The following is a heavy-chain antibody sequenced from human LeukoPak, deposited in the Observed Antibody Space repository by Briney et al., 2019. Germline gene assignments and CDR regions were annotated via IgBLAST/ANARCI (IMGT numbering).Heavy chain of an antibody. CDR3: ARGDYGDYLFPFDY. V-gene: IGHV3-11*04. Sequence: KPGGSLRLSCAASGFTFSDYYMSWIRQAPGKGLEWVSYISSSGSTIYYADSVKGRFTISRDNSKNTLYLQMNSLRAEDTAVYYCARGDYGDYLFPFDYWGQGTLVTVSS. CDR1: GFTFSDYY. CDR2: ISSSGSTI. J-gene: IGHJ4*02. D-gene: IGHD4-17*01.